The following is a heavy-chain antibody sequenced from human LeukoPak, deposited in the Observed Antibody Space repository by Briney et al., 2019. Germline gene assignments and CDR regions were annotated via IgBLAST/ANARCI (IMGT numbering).Heavy chain of an antibody. J-gene: IGHJ4*02. D-gene: IGHD3-22*01. V-gene: IGHV3-48*03. Sequence: GGSLRLSCAASGFTFSSYEMNCVRQAPGKGLEWVSYISSSGSTIYYADSVKGRFTISRDNAKNSLYLQMNSLRAEDTAVYYCARVPYYDSSGYYDYWGQGTLVTVSS. CDR1: GFTFSSYE. CDR3: ARVPYYDSSGYYDY. CDR2: ISSSGSTI.